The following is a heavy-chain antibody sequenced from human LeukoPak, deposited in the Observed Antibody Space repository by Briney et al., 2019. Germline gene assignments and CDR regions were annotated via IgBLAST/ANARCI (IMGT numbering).Heavy chain of an antibody. J-gene: IGHJ6*02. CDR3: VRDRPGSMDV. V-gene: IGHV3-48*01. CDR1: GFGFSSYS. CDR2: ISDTSSNI. Sequence: GGSLRLSCAASGFGFSSYSMTWARQAPGKGLEWLSYISDTSSNIDYADSVKGRFTISRDNVKNSLYLQMNSLRAEDTAVYYCVRDRPGSMDVWGQGTTVTVSS. D-gene: IGHD3-10*01.